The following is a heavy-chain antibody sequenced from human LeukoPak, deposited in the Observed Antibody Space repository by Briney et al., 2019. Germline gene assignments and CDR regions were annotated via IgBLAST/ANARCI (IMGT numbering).Heavy chain of an antibody. CDR2: ISGSSVIT. J-gene: IGHJ3*01. D-gene: IGHD3-3*01. CDR3: AKDNNDFWSGYHTGAFDV. CDR1: GFTFSTYA. Sequence: GGSLRLSCVVTGFTFSTYAMSWVRQAPGKGLDWVSGISGSSVITYNADSVQGRFTISRDNSKNTLYLQMNSLRAEDTAVYYCAKDNNDFWSGYHTGAFDVWGQGTMVIVSP. V-gene: IGHV3-23*01.